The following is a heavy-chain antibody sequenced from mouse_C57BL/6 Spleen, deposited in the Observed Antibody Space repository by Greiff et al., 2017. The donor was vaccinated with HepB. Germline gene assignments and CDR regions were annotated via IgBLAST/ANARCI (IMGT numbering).Heavy chain of an antibody. CDR1: GYSFTDYN. Sequence: VQLQQSGSELVKPGASVKISCKASGYSFTDYNMNWVKQSNGKSLEWIGVINPNYGTTSYNQKFKGKATLSVDQSSSTAYMQLNSLKSEDSAVYYCARTHYYGSSSLGYDYWGQGTSVTVSS. D-gene: IGHD1-1*01. J-gene: IGHJ4*01. CDR2: INPNYGTT. CDR3: ARTHYYGSSSLGYDY. V-gene: IGHV1-39*01.